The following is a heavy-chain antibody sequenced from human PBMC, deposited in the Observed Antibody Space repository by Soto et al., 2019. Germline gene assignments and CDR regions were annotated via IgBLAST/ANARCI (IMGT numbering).Heavy chain of an antibody. Sequence: EVQLLESGGGLVQPGGSLRLSCAASGFTFSSFAMSWVRQAPGKGLEWVGGISNSGGSVNYADSVKGRFTISRDNSKNTLSLEMNSLRAEDTALYYCAKVIWAYGSVSDTWGQGTMVTVSS. CDR1: GFTFSSFA. D-gene: IGHD4-17*01. V-gene: IGHV3-23*01. CDR3: AKVIWAYGSVSDT. CDR2: ISNSGGSV. J-gene: IGHJ3*02.